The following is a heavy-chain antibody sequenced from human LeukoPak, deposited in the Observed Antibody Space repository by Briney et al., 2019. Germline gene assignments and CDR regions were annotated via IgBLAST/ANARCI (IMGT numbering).Heavy chain of an antibody. CDR2: IKDDGRET. D-gene: IGHD3-22*01. Sequence: GGSLRLSCAASGFTFTRFWMSWVRQAPGKGLEWVANIKDDGRETYYVDSVKGRFTISRDNVKNFLYLQMNSLRAKDTAVYYCGRDPYYDCLDFWGQGTLVTVSS. J-gene: IGHJ4*02. V-gene: IGHV3-7*01. CDR3: GRDPYYDCLDF. CDR1: GFTFTRFW.